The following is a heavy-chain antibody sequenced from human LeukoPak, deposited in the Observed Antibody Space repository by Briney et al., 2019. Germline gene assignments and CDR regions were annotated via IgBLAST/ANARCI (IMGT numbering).Heavy chain of an antibody. D-gene: IGHD5-18*01. CDR2: IRSDGSNK. J-gene: IGHJ4*02. CDR1: GFTFGSYG. Sequence: GGSLRLSCAASGFTFGSYGMHWVRQAPGKGLEWVTFIRSDGSNKYYADSVKGRFTISRDNSKNTLYLQMNTLIADDTAVYYCARQADTAMLIWSFTDYWGQGTLVTVSS. V-gene: IGHV3-30*02. CDR3: ARQADTAMLIWSFTDY.